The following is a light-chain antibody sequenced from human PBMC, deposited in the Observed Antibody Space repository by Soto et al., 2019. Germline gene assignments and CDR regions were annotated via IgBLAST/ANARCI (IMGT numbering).Light chain of an antibody. CDR3: QQRSNWIT. J-gene: IGKJ5*01. V-gene: IGKV3-11*01. Sequence: EIVLTQSPATLSLSPGERATLSCRASQSVSTYLGWYQQKPGQAPRLLIYDASNRATGIPARFSGSGSGTDFTLTFSSLEPEDFAVYYCQQRSNWITFGQGTRLEIK. CDR1: QSVSTY. CDR2: DAS.